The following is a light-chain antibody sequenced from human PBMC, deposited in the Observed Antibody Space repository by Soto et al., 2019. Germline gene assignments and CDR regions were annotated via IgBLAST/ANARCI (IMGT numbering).Light chain of an antibody. CDR3: QHYGSLVLT. V-gene: IGKV3-20*01. J-gene: IGKJ4*01. Sequence: EIVLTQSPGTLSLSPGERATLSCRASQSVSSTYLAWYQQKPGQAPRLLIYGASSRATGLPERFSGSGSGTDFTLTISSLEPEDFAVYYCQHYGSLVLTFGGGTKVEIK. CDR1: QSVSSTY. CDR2: GAS.